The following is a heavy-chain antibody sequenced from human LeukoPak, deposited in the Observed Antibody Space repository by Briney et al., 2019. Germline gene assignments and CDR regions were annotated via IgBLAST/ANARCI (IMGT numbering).Heavy chain of an antibody. CDR2: INPNSGGT. CDR1: GYTFTGYY. V-gene: IGHV1-2*02. CDR3: ARGRMVYANSFDY. J-gene: IGHJ4*02. D-gene: IGHD2-8*01. Sequence: GASVKVSCKASGYTFTGYYMHWVRQAPGQGLEWMGWINPNSGGTNYAQKFQGRVTMTRDTSISTAYMELSRLRSGDTAVYYCARGRMVYANSFDYWGQGTLVTVSS.